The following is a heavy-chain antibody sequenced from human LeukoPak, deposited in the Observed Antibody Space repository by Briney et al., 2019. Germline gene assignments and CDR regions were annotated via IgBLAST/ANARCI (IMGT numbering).Heavy chain of an antibody. CDR1: GRTFSSYA. D-gene: IGHD3-22*01. J-gene: IGHJ3*02. CDR3: ARPYDSSGYYSEVAFDI. CDR2: IIPIFGTA. V-gene: IGHV1-69*13. Sequence: SVKVSCKASGRTFSSYAISWVRQAPGQGLEWMGGIIPIFGTANYAQKFQGRVTITADESTSTAYMELSSLRSEDTAAYYCARPYDSSGYYSEVAFDIWGQGTMVTVSS.